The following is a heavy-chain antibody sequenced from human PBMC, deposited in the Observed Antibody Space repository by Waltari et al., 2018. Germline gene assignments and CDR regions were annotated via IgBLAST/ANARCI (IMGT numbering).Heavy chain of an antibody. Sequence: QVQLQESGPGLVKPSQTLSLTCTVSGGSLRSGGYYWSWIRQHPGKGLEWIGYIYYSGSTYYNPSLKSRVTISVDTSKNQFSLKLSSVTAADTAVYYCAREVVVLGGFDYWGQGTLVTVSS. CDR2: IYYSGST. J-gene: IGHJ4*02. CDR3: AREVVVLGGFDY. CDR1: GGSLRSGGYY. D-gene: IGHD2-15*01. V-gene: IGHV4-31*03.